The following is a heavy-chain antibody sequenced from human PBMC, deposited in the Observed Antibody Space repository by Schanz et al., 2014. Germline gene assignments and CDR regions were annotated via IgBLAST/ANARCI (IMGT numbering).Heavy chain of an antibody. D-gene: IGHD6-6*01. CDR2: IKISGDV. J-gene: IGHJ6*02. V-gene: IGHV3-48*02. CDR3: AKGRGGTSSEGLDQYYGMDV. CDR1: GFTFSTYA. Sequence: EVQLVESGGGLVQPGGSLRLSCAASGFTFSTYAMTWVRQAPGKGLEWISYIKISGDVFYTDSVKGRFTISRDNAKSSLYLQMSSLRDEDTAVYFCAKGRGGTSSEGLDQYYGMDVWGQGTTVTVSS.